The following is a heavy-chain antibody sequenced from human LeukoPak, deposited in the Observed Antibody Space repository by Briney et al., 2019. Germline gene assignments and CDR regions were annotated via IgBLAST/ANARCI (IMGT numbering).Heavy chain of an antibody. CDR1: GFTFSTYD. D-gene: IGHD3-10*01. CDR3: ARGTFGELNK. Sequence: GGSLRLSCAASGFTFSTYDMHWVRQAAGKGLEWVSAISTAGDTYYPGSVKGRFTISRENAKNSSYLQMNSLRAGDTAVYYCARGTFGELNKWGQGTLVTVSS. CDR2: ISTAGDT. V-gene: IGHV3-13*01. J-gene: IGHJ4*02.